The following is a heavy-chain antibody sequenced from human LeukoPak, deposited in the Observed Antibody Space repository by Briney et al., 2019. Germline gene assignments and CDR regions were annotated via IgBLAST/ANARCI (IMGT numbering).Heavy chain of an antibody. CDR1: GGSFSGYY. V-gene: IGHV4-34*01. J-gene: IGHJ3*02. CDR3: VPVAVAGTGVSI. D-gene: IGHD6-19*01. CDR2: INHSGST. Sequence: SETLSLTCAVYGGSFSGYYWSWIRQPPGKGLEWIGEINHSGSTNNNPSLKSRVTISVDTSKNQFSLKLSSVTAADTAVYYCVPVAVAGTGVSIWGQGTMVTVSS.